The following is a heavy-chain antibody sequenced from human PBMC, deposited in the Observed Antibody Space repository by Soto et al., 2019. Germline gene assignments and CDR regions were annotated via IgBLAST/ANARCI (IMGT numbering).Heavy chain of an antibody. Sequence: QITLKESGPTLVKPTQTLTLTCTFSGFSLSTGGVAVGWIRQPPGKALEWLALIYWDDGKQYSPSLKSRLTITKGTSKDQVVLTMTNIEPVDAATYYCALRRSASGGNYFDPWGQGILVTVSS. V-gene: IGHV2-5*02. CDR2: IYWDDGK. CDR1: GFSLSTGGVA. J-gene: IGHJ4*02. CDR3: ALRRSASGGNYFDP. D-gene: IGHD3-10*01.